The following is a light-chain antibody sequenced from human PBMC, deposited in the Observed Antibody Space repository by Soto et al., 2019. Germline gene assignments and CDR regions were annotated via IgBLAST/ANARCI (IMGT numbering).Light chain of an antibody. Sequence: DIQMTQSPFSLSASVGDRVTITCRASQGISNFLAWYQQKPGKVPKLLIYAASTLQSGVPSRFSGSGSGTDFTLTINNLQPEDFATYYCHKYNSAPYSFGQGTKLEIK. CDR2: AAS. J-gene: IGKJ2*01. V-gene: IGKV1-27*01. CDR1: QGISNF. CDR3: HKYNSAPYS.